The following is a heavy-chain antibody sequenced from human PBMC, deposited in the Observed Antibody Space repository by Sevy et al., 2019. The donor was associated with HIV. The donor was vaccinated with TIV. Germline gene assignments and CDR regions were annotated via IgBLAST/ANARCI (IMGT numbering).Heavy chain of an antibody. J-gene: IGHJ5*02. V-gene: IGHV4-59*01. CDR1: GGPISSYY. CDR3: ARAPPVRSGDDSLNWVDP. D-gene: IGHD5-12*01. CDR2: IHYSGST. Sequence: SETLSLTCTVSGGPISSYYWSWIRQPPGKKLEWIGYIHYSGSTKYNPSLNSRVTMSVDTSKNQFSLKLTSVTAADTAVYYCARAPPVRSGDDSLNWVDPWGQGTLVTASS.